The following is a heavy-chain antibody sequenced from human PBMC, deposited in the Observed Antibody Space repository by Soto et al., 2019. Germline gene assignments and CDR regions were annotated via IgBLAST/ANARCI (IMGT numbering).Heavy chain of an antibody. CDR1: GGSISSGGYS. V-gene: IGHV4-30-2*01. CDR3: ARHWITMVRGVCHFDY. D-gene: IGHD3-10*01. Sequence: PSETLSLTCAVSGGSISSGGYSWSWIRQPPGKGLEWIGYIYHSGSTCYNPSLKSRVTISVDRSKNQFSLKLISVTTADTAVYYCARHWITMVRGVCHFDYWGQGTLVTVAS. CDR2: IYHSGST. J-gene: IGHJ4*02.